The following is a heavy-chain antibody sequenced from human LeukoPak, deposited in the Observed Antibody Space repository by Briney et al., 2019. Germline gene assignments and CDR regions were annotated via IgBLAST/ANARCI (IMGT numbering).Heavy chain of an antibody. CDR2: MNPNSGNT. Sequence: ASVKVSCKASGYTFTSYDINWVRQATGQGLEWMGWMNPNSGNTGYAQKFQGRVTMTRNTSISTAYMELSSLRSEDTAVYYCARGRDTKYYYDSSGYLDFDYWGQGTLVTVSS. D-gene: IGHD3-22*01. CDR3: ARGRDTKYYYDSSGYLDFDY. CDR1: GYTFTSYD. J-gene: IGHJ4*02. V-gene: IGHV1-8*02.